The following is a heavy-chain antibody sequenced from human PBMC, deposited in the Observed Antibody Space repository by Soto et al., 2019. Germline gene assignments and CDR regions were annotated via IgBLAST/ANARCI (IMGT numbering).Heavy chain of an antibody. D-gene: IGHD6-13*01. Sequence: GGPVKVSCKTSCYTFFNFGIGWVRQAPGQGLEWMGWISPFNGHTHYAQKFQGRVSLTTDTSTSTAFLELRSLTYDDTAVYYCAREPPRATAGLNYFDPWGQGTLVTVSS. CDR1: CYTFFNFG. CDR2: ISPFNGHT. V-gene: IGHV1-18*01. CDR3: AREPPRATAGLNYFDP. J-gene: IGHJ5*02.